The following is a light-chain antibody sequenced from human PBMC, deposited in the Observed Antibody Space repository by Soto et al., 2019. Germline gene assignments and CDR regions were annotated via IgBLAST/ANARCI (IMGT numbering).Light chain of an antibody. CDR2: DVS. CDR3: SSYTTSNTRQIV. CDR1: SSDVCGYNY. J-gene: IGLJ1*01. V-gene: IGLV2-14*03. Sequence: QSVLTQPPSVSGSLGQSVTISCTGTSSDVCGYNYVSWYQHHPGKAPKLIIYDVSNRPSGVSNPFSGSKSGNTASLTISGLQPEDEADYYCSSYTTSNTRQIVFGTGTKVTVL.